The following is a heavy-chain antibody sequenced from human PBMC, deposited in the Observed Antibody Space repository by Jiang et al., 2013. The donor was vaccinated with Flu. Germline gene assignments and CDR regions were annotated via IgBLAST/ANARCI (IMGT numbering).Heavy chain of an antibody. CDR3: ARDRSGQQLGVDYYYGMDV. Sequence: GPGLVKPSGTLSLTCAVSGGSISSSNWWSWVRQPPGKGLEWIGEIYHSGSTNYNPSLKSRVTISVDKSKNQFSLKLSSVTAADTAVYYCARDRSGQQLGVDYYYGMDVWGQGTHGHRLL. J-gene: IGHJ6*02. CDR2: IYHSGST. D-gene: IGHD6-13*01. CDR1: GGSISSSNW. V-gene: IGHV4-4*02.